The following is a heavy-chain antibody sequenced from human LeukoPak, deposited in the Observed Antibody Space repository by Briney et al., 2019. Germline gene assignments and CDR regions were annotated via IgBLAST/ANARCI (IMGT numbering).Heavy chain of an antibody. CDR2: INPNSGGT. CDR3: ARTYTAVHYFDY. CDR1: GYTFSGYY. J-gene: IGHJ4*02. V-gene: IGHV1-2*02. D-gene: IGHD2-21*02. Sequence: ASVKVSCKASGYTFSGYYMHWVRQAPGQGLEWMGWINPNSGGTNYAQKFQGRVTMTRDTSISTAYMELSRLTSDDTALYYCARTYTAVHYFDYWGQGTLVTVSS.